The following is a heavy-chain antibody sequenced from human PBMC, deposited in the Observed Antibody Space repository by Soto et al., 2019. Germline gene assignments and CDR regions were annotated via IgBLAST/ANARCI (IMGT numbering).Heavy chain of an antibody. CDR2: INHSGST. J-gene: IGHJ3*02. CDR3: ARGPLAYCGGDCYSGAFDI. Sequence: PSETLSLTCAVYGGSFSGYYWSWIRQPPGKGLEWIGEINHSGSTNYNPSLKSRVTISVDTSKNQFSLKLSSVTAADTAVYYCARGPLAYCGGDCYSGAFDIWGQGTMVTVSS. D-gene: IGHD2-21*02. CDR1: GGSFSGYY. V-gene: IGHV4-34*01.